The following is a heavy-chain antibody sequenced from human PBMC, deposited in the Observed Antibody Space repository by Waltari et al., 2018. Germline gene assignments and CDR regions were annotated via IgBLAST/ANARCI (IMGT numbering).Heavy chain of an antibody. Sequence: QVQLVQSGAEVKKPGASVKVSCKASGYTFSGYFMNWVRQAPGQGVEWMGRSNPNGEVTDYVEKFRDRVTMTTDTSSSTAYLELSRLRSDDTAVYFCASGSYFKEVDYWGQGTLVTVSS. D-gene: IGHD1-26*01. CDR3: ASGSYFKEVDY. V-gene: IGHV1-2*06. J-gene: IGHJ4*02. CDR1: GYTFSGYF. CDR2: SNPNGEVT.